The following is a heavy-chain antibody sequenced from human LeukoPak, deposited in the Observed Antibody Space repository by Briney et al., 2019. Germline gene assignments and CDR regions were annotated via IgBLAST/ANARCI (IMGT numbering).Heavy chain of an antibody. V-gene: IGHV3-74*01. D-gene: IGHD3-10*01. Sequence: GGSLRLSCAASGFTFSSYWMHWVRQAPGKGLVWVSRINSDGSSTTYADSVKGRFTISRDNSRNTLYLQMNSLRADDTAVYYCAKGRDYGSGSYYVDVWGQGTTVTVSS. CDR3: AKGRDYGSGSYYVDV. J-gene: IGHJ6*02. CDR1: GFTFSSYW. CDR2: INSDGSST.